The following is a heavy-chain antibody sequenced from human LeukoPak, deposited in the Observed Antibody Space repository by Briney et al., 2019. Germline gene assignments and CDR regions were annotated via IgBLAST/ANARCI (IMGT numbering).Heavy chain of an antibody. CDR2: IRSKANSYAT. CDR1: GFTFSGSA. Sequence: GGSLRLSCAASGFTFSGSAMHWVRQASGKGLEGVGRIRSKANSYATAYAASVKGRFTIYRDDSKNTAYRQMNSLKTEDTAVYYCTQFEYSRSCGGNWGQGTLVTVSS. V-gene: IGHV3-73*01. D-gene: IGHD6-6*01. CDR3: TQFEYSRSCGGN. J-gene: IGHJ4*02.